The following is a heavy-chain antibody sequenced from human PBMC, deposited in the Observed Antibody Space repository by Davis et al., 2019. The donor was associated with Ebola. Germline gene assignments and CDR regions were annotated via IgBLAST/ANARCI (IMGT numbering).Heavy chain of an antibody. CDR2: ISSSSSYI. CDR3: ARRGLYSSGWYGGWFDP. V-gene: IGHV3-21*01. D-gene: IGHD6-19*01. J-gene: IGHJ5*02. CDR1: GFTFSSYS. Sequence: PGGSLRLSCAASGFTFSSYSMNWVRQAPGKGLEWVSSISSSSSYIYYADSVKGRFTISRDNAKNTLYLQMNSLRAEDTAVYYCARRGLYSSGWYGGWFDPWGQGTLVTVSS.